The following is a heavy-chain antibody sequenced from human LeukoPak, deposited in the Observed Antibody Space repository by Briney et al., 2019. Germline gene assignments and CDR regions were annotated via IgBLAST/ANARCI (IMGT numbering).Heavy chain of an antibody. J-gene: IGHJ4*02. CDR1: GGSISSYY. CDR2: INHSGSA. D-gene: IGHD4-17*01. CDR3: ARGQGTVTTH. V-gene: IGHV4-34*01. Sequence: PSETLSITCTVSGGSISSYYWTWIRQPPGKGLEWIGEINHSGSANYNPSLKSRVTISLDTSKNQFSLKLTSVTAADTAVYYCARGQGTVTTHWGQGTLVTVSS.